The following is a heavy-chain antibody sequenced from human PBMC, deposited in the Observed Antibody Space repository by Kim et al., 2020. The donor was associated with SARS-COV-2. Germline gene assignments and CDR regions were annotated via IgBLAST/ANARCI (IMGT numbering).Heavy chain of an antibody. CDR3: ARDRDSSSSFFPGVQNY. V-gene: IGHV3-48*02. CDR1: GFTFSSYS. J-gene: IGHJ4*02. D-gene: IGHD6-13*01. Sequence: GGSLRLSCAASGFTFSSYSMNWVRQAPGKGLEWVSYISSSSSTIYYADSVKGRFTISRDNAKNSLYLQMNSLRDEDTAVYYCARDRDSSSSFFPGVQNYWGQGTLVTVSS. CDR2: ISSSSSTI.